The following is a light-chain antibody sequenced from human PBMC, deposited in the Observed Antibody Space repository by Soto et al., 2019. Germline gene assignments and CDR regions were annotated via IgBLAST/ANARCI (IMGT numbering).Light chain of an antibody. Sequence: QSVLTQPASVSGSPGQSITISCTGTSSDVGGYNYVSWYQQHPGKAPKLMIYDVSNRPSGVSNRFSGSKSGNTASLTISGLQAEDDVDYYRSSYTLSTFYACGTGTKVTVL. CDR3: SSYTLSTFYA. J-gene: IGLJ1*01. V-gene: IGLV2-14*01. CDR2: DVS. CDR1: SSDVGGYNY.